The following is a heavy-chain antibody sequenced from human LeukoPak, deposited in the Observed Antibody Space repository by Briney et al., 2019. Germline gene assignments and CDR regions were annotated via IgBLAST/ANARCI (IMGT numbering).Heavy chain of an antibody. J-gene: IGHJ2*01. CDR1: GFAFGGEA. CDR2: ISPGGGTT. CDR3: ARDISSRYFDP. V-gene: IGHV3-23*01. Sequence: GGSLRLSCAVSGFAFGGEAMSWVRQSPARGLEWVASISPGGGTTYYADYVKGRFTISRDNSGNTLYLQMNSLRADDTAVYFCARDISSRYFDPWGRGTLVTVSS.